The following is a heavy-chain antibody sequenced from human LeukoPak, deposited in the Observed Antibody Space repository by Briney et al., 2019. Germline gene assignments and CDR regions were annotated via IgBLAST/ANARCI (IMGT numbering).Heavy chain of an antibody. Sequence: GGSLRLSCAASGFTFSDYYMSWIRQAPGKGLEWVSYISSSGSTIYYADSVKGRFTISRDNAKNSLYLQMNSLGAEDTAVYYCARCDSLFGVVIYYYYYYMDVWGKGTTVTVSS. D-gene: IGHD3-3*01. V-gene: IGHV3-11*04. CDR1: GFTFSDYY. J-gene: IGHJ6*03. CDR2: ISSSGSTI. CDR3: ARCDSLFGVVIYYYYYYMDV.